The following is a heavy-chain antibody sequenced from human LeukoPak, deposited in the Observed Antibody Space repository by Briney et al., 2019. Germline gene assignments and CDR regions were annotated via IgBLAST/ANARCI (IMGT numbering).Heavy chain of an antibody. J-gene: IGHJ4*02. D-gene: IGHD3-22*01. CDR3: VRDWGYDSSGYWQKYFDT. CDR1: GFTFSNYR. CDR2: ISSSTRTI. Sequence: GGSLRLSCAASGFTFSNYRMNWVRQAPGKGLEWLSYISSSTRTIYYADSVKGRFTISRDNAKNSLYLQMTSLRAEDTAVYYCVRDWGYDSSGYWQKYFDTWGQGTLVTVSS. V-gene: IGHV3-48*01.